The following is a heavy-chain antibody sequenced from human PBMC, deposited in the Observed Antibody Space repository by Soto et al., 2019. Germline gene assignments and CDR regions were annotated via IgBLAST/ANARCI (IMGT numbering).Heavy chain of an antibody. CDR3: AREGRTGSQRFYYYYGMDV. Sequence: SETLSLTCTVSGGSVSSGSYYWSWIRQPPGKGLEWIGYIYYSGSTNYNPSLKSRVTISVDTSKNQFSLKLSSVTAADTAVYYCAREGRTGSQRFYYYYGMDVWGQGTTVTVSS. D-gene: IGHD1-1*01. V-gene: IGHV4-61*01. CDR2: IYYSGST. CDR1: GGSVSSGSYY. J-gene: IGHJ6*02.